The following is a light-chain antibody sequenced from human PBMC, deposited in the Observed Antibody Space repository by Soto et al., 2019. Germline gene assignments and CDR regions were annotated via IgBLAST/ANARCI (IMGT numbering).Light chain of an antibody. CDR2: DAS. J-gene: IGKJ1*01. CDR1: QSVSSN. Sequence: EIVMTQSPATLSVSPGERATLSCRASQSVSSNLAWYHQRPGQAPRLLIYDASTRATGVPARFSGSGSGTEFTLTIRSLQPGDFATYYCQHYNPYPWTFGQGTKVDIK. V-gene: IGKV3-15*01. CDR3: QHYNPYPWT.